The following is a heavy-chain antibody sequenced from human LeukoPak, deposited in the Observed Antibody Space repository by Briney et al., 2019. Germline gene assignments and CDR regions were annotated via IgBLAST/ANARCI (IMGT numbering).Heavy chain of an antibody. CDR1: GFTFDIHW. V-gene: IGHV3-7*01. CDR3: ARDGQWWYFDY. Sequence: PGGSLRLSCAASGFTFDIHWMSWVRQAPGKGLEWVANIKQDGSDKYYVDSVKGRFTISRDNAKNSLYLHMDSLRAEDTAVYYCARDGQWWYFDYWGQGTLVTVSS. CDR2: IKQDGSDK. D-gene: IGHD2-15*01. J-gene: IGHJ4*01.